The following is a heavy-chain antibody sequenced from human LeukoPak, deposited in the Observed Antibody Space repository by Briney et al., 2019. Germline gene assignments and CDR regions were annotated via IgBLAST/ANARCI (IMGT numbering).Heavy chain of an antibody. J-gene: IGHJ4*02. D-gene: IGHD3-22*01. CDR1: GYTLTELS. Sequence: ASVKVSCKVSGYTLTELSMHWVRQAPGKGLEWMGGFDPEDGETIYAQKFQGRVTMTEDTSTDAAYMELSSLRSEDTAVYYCASTPDYYDSSGYYYWGQGTLDTVSS. CDR2: FDPEDGET. CDR3: ASTPDYYDSSGYYY. V-gene: IGHV1-24*01.